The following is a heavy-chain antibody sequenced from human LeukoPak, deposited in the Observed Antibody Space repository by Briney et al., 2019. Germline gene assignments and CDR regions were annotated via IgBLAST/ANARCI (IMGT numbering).Heavy chain of an antibody. V-gene: IGHV5-51*01. D-gene: IGHD2-15*01. CDR2: IYPGDSDT. CDR1: GYSFTIYW. J-gene: IGHJ5*02. CDR3: ARARGVVAATLGWFDP. Sequence: GESLKISCQGPGYSFTIYWIGWVRQMPGKGLEWMGIIYPGDSDTRYSPSFQGQVTISADKSISTAYLQWSSLKASDTAMYYCARARGVVAATLGWFDPWGQGTLVTVSS.